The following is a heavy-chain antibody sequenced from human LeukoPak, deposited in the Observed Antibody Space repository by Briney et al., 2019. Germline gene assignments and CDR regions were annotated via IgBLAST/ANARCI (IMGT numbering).Heavy chain of an antibody. CDR2: ISYDANNK. V-gene: IGHV3-30*18. Sequence: GGSLRLCCAASGFTFSSYGMHWVRQAPGKGLEWVAFISYDANNKYYADSVKIRFTISRDNAKNTLYLQMNSLRTEDTAVYYCAKDLERGYSSDWYLGYWGQGTLVTVSS. CDR1: GFTFSSYG. J-gene: IGHJ4*02. CDR3: AKDLERGYSSDWYLGY. D-gene: IGHD6-19*01.